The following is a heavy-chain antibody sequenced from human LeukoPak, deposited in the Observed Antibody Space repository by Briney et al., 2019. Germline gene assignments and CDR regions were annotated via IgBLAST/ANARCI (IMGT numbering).Heavy chain of an antibody. V-gene: IGHV4-39*07. CDR2: IYYSGST. CDR1: GDSISSSSYY. CDR3: ARANSYYYGDLDY. J-gene: IGHJ4*02. Sequence: SETLSLTCTVSGDSISSSSYYWGWLRQPPGKGLEWIGSIYYSGSTYYNPSLKSRVTISVDASKNQFSLNLTSVTAADTAVYYCARANSYYYGDLDYWGQGTLVTVSS. D-gene: IGHD4-17*01.